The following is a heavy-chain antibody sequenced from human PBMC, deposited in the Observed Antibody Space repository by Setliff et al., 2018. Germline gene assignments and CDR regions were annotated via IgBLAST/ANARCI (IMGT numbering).Heavy chain of an antibody. V-gene: IGHV4-4*02. CDR1: GEFLSSEDC. D-gene: IGHD3-10*01. Sequence: KPSETLSLTCDLSGEFLSSEDCWSWVRQSPGMGLEWIGRIHYSGTTNYNPSLNSRVTISLEKSKKQLSMTVKSVTVADTAVYYCTTERVRGVIGLHGGFDLWGPGKMVTVSS. CDR2: IHYSGTT. J-gene: IGHJ3*01. CDR3: TTERVRGVIGLHGGFDL.